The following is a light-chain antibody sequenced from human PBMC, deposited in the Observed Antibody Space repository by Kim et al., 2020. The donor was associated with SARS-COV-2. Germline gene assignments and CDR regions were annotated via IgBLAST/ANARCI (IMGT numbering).Light chain of an antibody. Sequence: QSVLTQPPSVSGAPGQRVTISCTGSSSNIGAGYDVHWYQQLPRTAPKLLIYGNSNRPSGVPDRFSGSKSGTSASLAITGLQAEDGADYYCQSYDSSLSGSVFGRDPADRP. V-gene: IGLV1-40*01. J-gene: IGLJ2*01. CDR3: QSYDSSLSGSV. CDR2: GNS. CDR1: SSNIGAGYD.